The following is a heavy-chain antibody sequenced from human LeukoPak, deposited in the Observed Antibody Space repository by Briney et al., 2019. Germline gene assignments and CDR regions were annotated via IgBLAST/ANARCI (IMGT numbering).Heavy chain of an antibody. Sequence: PSETLSLTCTVSGGSISSYYWSWIRQPAGKGLEWIGRIYTSGSTNYNPSLKSRVTMSVDTSKNQLSLKLSSVTAADTAVYYCARGRGLVSNYVWLHSIGPFDYWGQGTLVTVSS. V-gene: IGHV4-4*07. CDR3: ARGRGLVSNYVWLHSIGPFDY. J-gene: IGHJ4*02. CDR1: GGSISSYY. D-gene: IGHD4-11*01. CDR2: IYTSGST.